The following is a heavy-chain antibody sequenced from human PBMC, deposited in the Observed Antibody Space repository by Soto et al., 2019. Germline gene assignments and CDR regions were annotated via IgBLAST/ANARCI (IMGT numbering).Heavy chain of an antibody. J-gene: IGHJ5*02. CDR2: IYYSGST. V-gene: IGHV4-39*01. CDR1: GGSISSSSYY. D-gene: IGHD2-15*01. Sequence: ETLSLTCTVSGGSISSSSYYWGWIRQPPGKGLEWIGSIYYSGSTYYNPSLKSRVTISVDTSKNQFSLKLSSVTAADTAVYYCARVIVAASVGFDPWGQGTLVTVSS. CDR3: ARVIVAASVGFDP.